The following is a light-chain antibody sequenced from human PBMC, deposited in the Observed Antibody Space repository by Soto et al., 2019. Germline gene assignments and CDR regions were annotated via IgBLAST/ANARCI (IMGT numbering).Light chain of an antibody. V-gene: IGKV1-33*01. Sequence: DIQMTQSPSSLSASVGDRVTITCQASHDIRKYLNWYQKKPGRDPKLLIYDASNMETGVPSRFTGSGSGTDFTFTISSLQPEDIATYYCQQYEIFPITFGQGTRLEIK. J-gene: IGKJ5*01. CDR2: DAS. CDR3: QQYEIFPIT. CDR1: HDIRKY.